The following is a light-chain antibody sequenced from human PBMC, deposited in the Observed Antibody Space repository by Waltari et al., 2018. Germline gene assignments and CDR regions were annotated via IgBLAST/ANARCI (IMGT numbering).Light chain of an antibody. CDR2: DAS. V-gene: IGKV3-11*01. CDR1: QNVNSF. Sequence: EIVFTQSPGTLSLSPGDRATLSCRASQNVNSFLAWYQQQGGQAPRLLIYDASKRATGIPDRISGSGSGTDFTLTISSLEPEDFAIYYCQQRGNLPETFGRGTRVEMK. CDR3: QQRGNLPET. J-gene: IGKJ2*01.